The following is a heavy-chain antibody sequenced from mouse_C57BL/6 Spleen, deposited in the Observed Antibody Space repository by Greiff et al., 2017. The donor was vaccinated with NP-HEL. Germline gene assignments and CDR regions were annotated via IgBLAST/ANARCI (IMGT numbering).Heavy chain of an antibody. CDR1: GYTFTSYW. V-gene: IGHV1-59*01. CDR2: IDPSDSYT. Sequence: VQLQQPGAELVRPGTSVKLSCKASGYTFTSYWMHWVKQRPGQGLEWIGVIDPSDSYTNYNQKFKGKATLTVDTSSSTAYMQLSSLTSEDSAVYYCARGKRGWYFDVWGTGTTVTVSS. CDR3: ARGKRGWYFDV. J-gene: IGHJ1*03.